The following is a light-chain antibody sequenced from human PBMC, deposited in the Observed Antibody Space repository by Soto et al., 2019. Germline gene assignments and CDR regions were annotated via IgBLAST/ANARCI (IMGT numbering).Light chain of an antibody. Sequence: QSVMTQPPSASGTPGQTVTISCSGSSSNVGTKIVSWYQRLPGTAPKLLIFNNNQRPSGVPDRFSGSKSGTSASLAISGLQSEDEAEYYCAAWDASLNGGVFGGGTKVTVL. CDR1: SSNVGTKI. J-gene: IGLJ3*02. V-gene: IGLV1-44*01. CDR2: NNN. CDR3: AAWDASLNGGV.